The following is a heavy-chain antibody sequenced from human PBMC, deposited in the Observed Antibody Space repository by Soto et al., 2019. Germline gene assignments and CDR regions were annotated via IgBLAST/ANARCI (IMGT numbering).Heavy chain of an antibody. V-gene: IGHV4-39*01. CDR2: IYYSGST. CDR3: ARPTAEGLTKYYFDY. Sequence: XXTLSLPFTVSGGSISSSSYYWGFIRQPPGKGLEWIGSIYYSGSTYYNPSLKSRVTISVDTSKNQFSLKLSSVTAEDTAVYYCARPTAEGLTKYYFDYWGQGTLVTVSS. J-gene: IGHJ4*02. CDR1: GGSISSSSYY. D-gene: IGHD1-1*01.